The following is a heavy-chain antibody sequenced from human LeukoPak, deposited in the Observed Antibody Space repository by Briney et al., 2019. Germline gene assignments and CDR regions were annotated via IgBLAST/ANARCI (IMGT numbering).Heavy chain of an antibody. D-gene: IGHD6-19*01. Sequence: GGSLRLSCAASAFTFSDYYLTWIRQAPGKGLEWIAYISPCGDAMYYADSVKGRFTISRDNAKNSLSLQMNSLRAEDTALYYCARTSAWAYYFDYWGQGTLVTVSS. J-gene: IGHJ4*02. CDR3: ARTSAWAYYFDY. V-gene: IGHV3-11*01. CDR2: ISPCGDAM. CDR1: AFTFSDYY.